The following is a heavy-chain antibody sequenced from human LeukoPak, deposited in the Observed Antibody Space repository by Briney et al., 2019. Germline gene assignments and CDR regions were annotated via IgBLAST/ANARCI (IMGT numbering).Heavy chain of an antibody. D-gene: IGHD3-10*01. CDR1: GFTFSSYS. Sequence: GGSLRLSCAASGFTFSSYSMTWVRQAPGKGLECVSSISSSSSYIYYVDSVKGRFTISRDNAKSSLYLQMNRLRAEDTAFYYCARGSSTVSGFDYWGQGTLVTVSS. CDR3: ARGSSTVSGFDY. J-gene: IGHJ4*02. V-gene: IGHV3-21*01. CDR2: ISSSSSYI.